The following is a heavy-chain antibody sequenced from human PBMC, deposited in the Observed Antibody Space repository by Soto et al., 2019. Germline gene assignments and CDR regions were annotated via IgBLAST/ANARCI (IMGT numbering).Heavy chain of an antibody. J-gene: IGHJ6*02. Sequence: QMQLVQSGPEVKKPGTSVKVPCKASGFTFTSSAVQWVRQARGQRLEWIGWIVVGSGNTNYAQKFQERVTITRDMSTSTAYMELSSLRSEDTAVYYCAAPSLNYYYGMDVWGQGTTVTVSS. D-gene: IGHD2-15*01. CDR2: IVVGSGNT. CDR3: AAPSLNYYYGMDV. CDR1: GFTFTSSA. V-gene: IGHV1-58*01.